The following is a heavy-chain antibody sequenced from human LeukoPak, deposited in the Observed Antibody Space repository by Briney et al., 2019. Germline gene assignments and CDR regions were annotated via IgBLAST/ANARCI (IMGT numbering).Heavy chain of an antibody. V-gene: IGHV3-53*01. CDR1: GLTVTDNY. J-gene: IGHJ4*02. CDR2: IFPDGRT. D-gene: IGHD2/OR15-2a*01. CDR3: ARPNTVYGDFDY. Sequence: PGGSLRLSCAASGLTVTDNYFSWVRQAPGKGLEWVSVIFPDGRTYHADSVKGRFTISRDRPKNTLLLQMNSLRADDTALYNCARPNTVYGDFDYWGQGILVTVSS.